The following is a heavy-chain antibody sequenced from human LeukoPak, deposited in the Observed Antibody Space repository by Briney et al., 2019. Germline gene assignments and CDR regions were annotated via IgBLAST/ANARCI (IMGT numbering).Heavy chain of an antibody. Sequence: GGSLRLSCAASGFTFSDSAMTWVRQAPGKGLDWVSLISFSGAISYYADSVKGRFTISRDNSKDTLFLQMNSLRAEDTAIYYCARDIQLSTWGLGTMVTVSS. D-gene: IGHD5-24*01. J-gene: IGHJ3*01. V-gene: IGHV3-23*01. CDR3: ARDIQLST. CDR1: GFTFSDSA. CDR2: ISFSGAIS.